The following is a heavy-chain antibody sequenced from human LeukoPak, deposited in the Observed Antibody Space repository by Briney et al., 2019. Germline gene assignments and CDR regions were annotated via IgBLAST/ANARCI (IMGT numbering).Heavy chain of an antibody. D-gene: IGHD2-15*01. CDR3: ARTTEGYCRGRSCYSYYYYMDV. Sequence: SETLSLTCAVYGGSFSGYYWSWIRQPPGKGLEWIGEINHSGSTNNYPSLKSRVTISVDTSKNQFSLKLSSVTAADTAVYYCARTTEGYCRGRSCYSYYYYMDVWGKGTTVTVSS. V-gene: IGHV4-34*01. J-gene: IGHJ6*03. CDR2: INHSGST. CDR1: GGSFSGYY.